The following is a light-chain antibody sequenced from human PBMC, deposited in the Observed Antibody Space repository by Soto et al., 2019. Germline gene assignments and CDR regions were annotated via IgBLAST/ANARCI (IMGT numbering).Light chain of an antibody. V-gene: IGLV1-51*01. CDR2: DNT. Sequence: QPVLTQPPSVSAAPGQKVTISCSGSSSNIGNNYVSWYQQLPGTAPKLLIYDNTKRPSGIPDRFSGSKSGTSATLGITGLQTGDEADYYCGTWDSSLSAWVLGGGTKVTVL. J-gene: IGLJ2*01. CDR1: SSNIGNNY. CDR3: GTWDSSLSAWV.